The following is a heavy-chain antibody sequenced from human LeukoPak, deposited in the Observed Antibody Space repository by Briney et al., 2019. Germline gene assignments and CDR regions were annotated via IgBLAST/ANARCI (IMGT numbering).Heavy chain of an antibody. V-gene: IGHV3-7*03. Sequence: PGGSLRLSCAASGFTFSSYWMSWVRQAPGKGLEWVANIKQDGSEKYYVDSVKGRFTISRDNAKNSLYLQMNSLRAEDTAVYYCARDDNYGSGQPDDWGQGTLVIVSS. D-gene: IGHD3-10*01. J-gene: IGHJ4*02. CDR3: ARDDNYGSGQPDD. CDR1: GFTFSSYW. CDR2: IKQDGSEK.